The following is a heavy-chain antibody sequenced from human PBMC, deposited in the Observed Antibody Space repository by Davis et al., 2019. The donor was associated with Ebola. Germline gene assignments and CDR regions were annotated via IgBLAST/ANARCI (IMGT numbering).Heavy chain of an antibody. J-gene: IGHJ4*02. CDR1: GYTFTGYY. D-gene: IGHD5-18*01. V-gene: IGHV1-8*02. Sequence: ASVKVSCKASGYTFTGYYMHWVRQAPGQGLEWMGWINPNSGNTGYAQKFQGRITVTRNTSISTAYMELSSLRSEDTAVYYCVRAGYSYGYGFDFWGQGTLVTVSS. CDR2: INPNSGNT. CDR3: VRAGYSYGYGFDF.